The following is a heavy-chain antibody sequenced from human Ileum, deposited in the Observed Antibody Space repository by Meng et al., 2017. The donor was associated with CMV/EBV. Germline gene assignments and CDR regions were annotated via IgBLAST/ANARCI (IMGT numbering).Heavy chain of an antibody. CDR2: ISYDGSNK. Sequence: GESLKISCAASGFTFSSYAMHWVRQAPGKGLEWVAVISYDGSNKYYADSVKGRFTISRDNSKNTLYLQMNNLRAEDTAVYYCARDLVRAARPDYYGRDVWGQGTTVTVSS. CDR3: ARDLVRAARPDYYGRDV. J-gene: IGHJ6*02. CDR1: GFTFSSYA. D-gene: IGHD6-6*01. V-gene: IGHV3-30-3*01.